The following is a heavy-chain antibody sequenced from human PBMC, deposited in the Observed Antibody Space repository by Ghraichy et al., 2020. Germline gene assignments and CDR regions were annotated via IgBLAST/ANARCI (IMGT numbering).Heavy chain of an antibody. J-gene: IGHJ5*02. D-gene: IGHD3-10*01. CDR3: TRSLQDASGRGWLDP. CDR2: VNPNSGNT. Sequence: ASVKVSCKASGYTFTSLDINWVRQATGQGLEWLGWVNPNSGNTGYAQSFQGRVTMTRNTSINTAYMELSSLRSDDTAVYYCTRSLQDASGRGWLDPWGPGPMVSGAS. V-gene: IGHV1-8*01. CDR1: GYTFTSLD.